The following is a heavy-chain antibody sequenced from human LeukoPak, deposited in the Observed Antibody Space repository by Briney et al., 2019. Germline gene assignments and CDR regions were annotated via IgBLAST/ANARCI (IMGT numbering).Heavy chain of an antibody. Sequence: PGGSLRLSCADSGFTFSSYAMSWVRQAPGKGLEWVSAISGSGGSTYYADSVKGRFTISRDNSKNTLYLQMNSLRAEDTAVYYCAKEKDYYDSSGYLVYWGQGTLVTVSS. V-gene: IGHV3-23*01. D-gene: IGHD3-22*01. CDR2: ISGSGGST. CDR3: AKEKDYYDSSGYLVY. J-gene: IGHJ4*02. CDR1: GFTFSSYA.